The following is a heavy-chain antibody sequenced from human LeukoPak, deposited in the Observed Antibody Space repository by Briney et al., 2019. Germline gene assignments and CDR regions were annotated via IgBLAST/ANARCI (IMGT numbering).Heavy chain of an antibody. CDR1: GGSISSYY. Sequence: NPSETLSLTCTVSGGSISSYYWSWIRQPPGKGLEWIGYIYYSGSTNYNPSLKSRVTISVDTSKNQFSPKLNSVTAANTAVYYCGRGVSRGSYPQRYWGHGTLV. V-gene: IGHV4-59*01. CDR2: IYYSGST. J-gene: IGHJ4*01. CDR3: GRGVSRGSYPQRY. D-gene: IGHD1-26*01.